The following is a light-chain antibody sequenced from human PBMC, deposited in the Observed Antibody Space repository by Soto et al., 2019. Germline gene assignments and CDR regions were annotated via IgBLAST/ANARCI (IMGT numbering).Light chain of an antibody. CDR3: MQALQST. CDR2: LGT. CDR1: QSLLHSNGYNY. V-gene: IGKV2-28*01. Sequence: DIVMTQSPLSLPVTPGEPASISCRSSQSLLHSNGYNYLDWYLQKPGQSPQLLIYLGTNRASAVPDRCSGSGSGTDFTLKISGVEAEDVGIYYYMQALQSTFGHVTKLEIK. J-gene: IGKJ2*01.